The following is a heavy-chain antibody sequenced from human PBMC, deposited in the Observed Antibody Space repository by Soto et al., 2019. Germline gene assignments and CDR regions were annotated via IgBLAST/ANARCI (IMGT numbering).Heavy chain of an antibody. D-gene: IGHD2-2*02. V-gene: IGHV3-9*01. CDR3: AKDSLACSSTSCYISSPDNWFDP. J-gene: IGHJ5*02. CDR2: ISWNSGSI. Sequence: GGSLRLSCAASGFTFDDYAMHWVRQAPGKGLEWVSGISWNSGSIGYADSVKGRFTISRDNAKNSLYLQMNSLRAEDTALYYCAKDSLACSSTSCYISSPDNWFDPWGQGTLVTVSS. CDR1: GFTFDDYA.